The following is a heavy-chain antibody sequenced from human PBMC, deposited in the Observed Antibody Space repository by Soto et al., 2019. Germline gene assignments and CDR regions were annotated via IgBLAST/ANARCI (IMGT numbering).Heavy chain of an antibody. CDR2: INWNGGST. CDR1: GFTFDDYG. Sequence: PGLSLRLPCAASGFTFDDYGMSWISNAPGKGLEWVSGINWNGGSTGYADSVKGRFTISRDNAKNSLYLQMNSLRAEDTALYHFARERMVRGRGYYYYMDVWGKGTTVTVSS. CDR3: ARERMVRGRGYYYYMDV. D-gene: IGHD3-10*01. J-gene: IGHJ6*03. V-gene: IGHV3-20*01.